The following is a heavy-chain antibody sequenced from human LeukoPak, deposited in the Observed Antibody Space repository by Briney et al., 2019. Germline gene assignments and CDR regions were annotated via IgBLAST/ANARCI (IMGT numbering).Heavy chain of an antibody. D-gene: IGHD6-13*01. V-gene: IGHV4-39*01. CDR3: ARLLAAAKTDYFDY. CDR2: IDYSGDS. J-gene: IGHJ4*02. CDR1: GGSISSSSYY. Sequence: SETLSLTCTVSGGSISSSSYYWAWLRQPPGKGLEWVGSIDYSGDSYYNPSLRSRVTMSVDTSNNQFSLKLSSVTAADTAVFYCARLLAAAKTDYFDYWGQGTLVTVSS.